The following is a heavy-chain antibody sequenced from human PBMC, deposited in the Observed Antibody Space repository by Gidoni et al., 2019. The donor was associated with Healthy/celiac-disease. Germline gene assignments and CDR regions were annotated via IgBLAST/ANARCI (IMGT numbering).Heavy chain of an antibody. D-gene: IGHD5-12*01. CDR2: INPNSGGT. V-gene: IGHV1-2*04. CDR3: AREYTLSGYDSRFDY. J-gene: IGHJ4*02. CDR1: GYTFTGYY. Sequence: QVQLVQSGAEVKKPGASVKVSCKASGYTFTGYYMHWVRQAPGQGLEWMGWINPNSGGTNYAQKFQGWVTMTRETSISTAYMELSRLRSDDTAVYYCAREYTLSGYDSRFDYWGQGTLVTVSS.